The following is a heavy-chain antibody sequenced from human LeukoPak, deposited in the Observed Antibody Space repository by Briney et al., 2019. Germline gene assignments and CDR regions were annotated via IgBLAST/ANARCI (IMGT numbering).Heavy chain of an antibody. V-gene: IGHV4-59*01. CDR1: GGSISSYY. D-gene: IGHD6-19*01. CDR3: ATTVAGRDAFDY. Sequence: PSATLSLTCTVSGGSISSYYWSWIRQPPGKGLEWIGYIYYSGSTNYNPSLKSRVTISVDTSKNQFSLKLSSVTAADTAVYYCATTVAGRDAFDYWGQGTLVTVSS. J-gene: IGHJ4*02. CDR2: IYYSGST.